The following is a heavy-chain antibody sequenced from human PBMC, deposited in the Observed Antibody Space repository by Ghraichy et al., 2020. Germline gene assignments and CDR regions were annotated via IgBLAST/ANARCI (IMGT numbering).Heavy chain of an antibody. V-gene: IGHV3-43*01. Sequence: ISWDGGSTNYADSVEGRFTISRDNSKDSLYLQMDSLRTDDTAFYYCAKVGYYYSFEFWGQGLLVPV. J-gene: IGHJ4*02. D-gene: IGHD3-22*01. CDR3: AKVGYYYSFEF. CDR2: ISWDGGST.